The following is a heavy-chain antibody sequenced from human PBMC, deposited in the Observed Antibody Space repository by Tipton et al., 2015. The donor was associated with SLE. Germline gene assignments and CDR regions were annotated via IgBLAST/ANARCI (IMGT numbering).Heavy chain of an antibody. D-gene: IGHD1-26*01. CDR3: TAQKWEIQIDY. J-gene: IGHJ4*02. Sequence: SLRLSCAASGFTFEFYTMHWVRQAPGKGLEWVSLIHWDGGSTYYADSVKGRFTISRDNSKNTLYLQMNSLRADDTAVYYCTAQKWEIQIDYWGQGTLVSVSS. CDR2: IHWDGGST. CDR1: GFTFEFYT. V-gene: IGHV3-43*01.